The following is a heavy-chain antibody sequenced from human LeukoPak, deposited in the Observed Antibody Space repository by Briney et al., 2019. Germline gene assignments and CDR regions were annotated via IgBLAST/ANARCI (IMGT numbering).Heavy chain of an antibody. CDR2: ISGYNGNT. Sequence: ASVKVSCKTSVYTFTSYGISWVRQAPGQGLEWMGWISGYNGNTNYAQKFQDRVTMTTDTFTTTVYMELTSLRSDDTAVYYCARDNSSSTRENWGQGTLVTVSS. CDR3: ARDNSSSTREN. D-gene: IGHD6-6*01. J-gene: IGHJ1*01. CDR1: VYTFTSYG. V-gene: IGHV1-18*01.